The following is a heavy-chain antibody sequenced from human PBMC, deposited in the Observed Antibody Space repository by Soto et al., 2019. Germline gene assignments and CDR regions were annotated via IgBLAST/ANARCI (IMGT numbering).Heavy chain of an antibody. J-gene: IGHJ4*02. Sequence: LRLSCAASGFTFSSYAMSWVRQAPGKGLEWVSGINSSGGSTYYTDSVKGRFTISRDNSKNTLYLQMNSLRVEDTAVYYCAKDRQYYYESSGYFLAWGQGTLVTVSS. D-gene: IGHD3-22*01. V-gene: IGHV3-23*01. CDR2: INSSGGST. CDR3: AKDRQYYYESSGYFLA. CDR1: GFTFSSYA.